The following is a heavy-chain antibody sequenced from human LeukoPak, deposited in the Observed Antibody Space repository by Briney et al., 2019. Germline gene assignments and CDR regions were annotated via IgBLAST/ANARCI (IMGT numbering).Heavy chain of an antibody. D-gene: IGHD3-22*01. Sequence: GGSLRLSCVASGFIFSSCAMYWVRQAPGKGLVWVSRVNSDGSSTSYADSVKGRFTISRDNAKNTLYLQMNSLRAEDTAVYYCARASDSSGYYDYWGQGTLVTVSS. CDR2: VNSDGSST. CDR3: ARASDSSGYYDY. V-gene: IGHV3-74*01. J-gene: IGHJ4*02. CDR1: GFIFSSCA.